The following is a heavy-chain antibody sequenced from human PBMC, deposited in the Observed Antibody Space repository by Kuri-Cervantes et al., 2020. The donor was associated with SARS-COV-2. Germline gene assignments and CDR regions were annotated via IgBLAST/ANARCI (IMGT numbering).Heavy chain of an antibody. J-gene: IGHJ3*02. CDR1: GGSVSSGSYY. V-gene: IGHV4-61*01. D-gene: IGHD5-18*01. Sequence: ESLKISFTVSGGSVSSGSYYRSWIRQPPGKGLEWIGYIYYSGSTNYNPSLKSRVTISVDTSKNQFSLKLSSVTAADTAVYYCARDWGYSYAEGAFDIWGQGTMVTVSS. CDR2: IYYSGST. CDR3: ARDWGYSYAEGAFDI.